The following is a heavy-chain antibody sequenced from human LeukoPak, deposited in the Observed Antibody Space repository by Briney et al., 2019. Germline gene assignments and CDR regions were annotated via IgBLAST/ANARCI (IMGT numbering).Heavy chain of an antibody. V-gene: IGHV3-23*01. J-gene: IGHJ4*02. CDR1: GFTSSSYA. Sequence: GGSLRLSCAASGFTSSSYAMSWVRQAPGKGLEWVSAISGSGGSTYYADSVKGRFTISRDNSKNTLYLQMNSLRAEDTAVYYCAKEGVRYYYGSGSYFYFDYWGQGTLVTVSS. CDR3: AKEGVRYYYGSGSYFYFDY. CDR2: ISGSGGST. D-gene: IGHD3-10*01.